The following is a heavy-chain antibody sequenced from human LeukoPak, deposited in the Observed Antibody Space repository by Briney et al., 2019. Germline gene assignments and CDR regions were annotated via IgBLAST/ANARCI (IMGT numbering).Heavy chain of an antibody. V-gene: IGHV3-21*01. J-gene: IGHJ4*02. CDR3: AGEDYGDYSSSWYCFDY. CDR2: ISSSSSYI. Sequence: GSLRLSCAASGFTFSSYSMNWVRQAPGKGLEWVSSISSSSSYIYYADSVKGRFTISRDNAKNSLYLQMNSLRAEDTAVYYCAGEDYGDYSSSWYCFDYWGQGTLVTVSS. CDR1: GFTFSSYS. D-gene: IGHD4-17*01.